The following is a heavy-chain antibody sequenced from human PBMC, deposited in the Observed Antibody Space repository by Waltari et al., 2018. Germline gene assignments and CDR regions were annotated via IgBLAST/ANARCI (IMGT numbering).Heavy chain of an antibody. D-gene: IGHD3-22*01. J-gene: IGHJ6*03. CDR1: GGSFSGYY. CDR2: INHSGST. CDR3: ARGKASSGYYYYYYYYMDV. Sequence: QVQLQQWGAGLLKPSETLSLTCAVYGGSFSGYYWSWIRQPPGKGLEWIGEINHSGSTNYNPSLKSRVTISVDTSKNQFSLKLSSVTAADTAVYYCARGKASSGYYYYYYYYMDVWGKGTTVTISS. V-gene: IGHV4-34*01.